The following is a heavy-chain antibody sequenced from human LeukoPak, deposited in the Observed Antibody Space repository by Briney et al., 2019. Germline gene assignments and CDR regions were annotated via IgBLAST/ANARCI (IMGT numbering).Heavy chain of an antibody. Sequence: GGSLRLSCGASGFTFSSYGMHWVRQAPGKGLEWVAFIRYDGGNKYYADSVKGRFTISRENSKNRLYLQMNSLRAEDTAVYYCAKAALYDFWSGSYFDYWGQGTLVTVSS. CDR2: IRYDGGNK. CDR1: GFTFSSYG. D-gene: IGHD3-3*01. J-gene: IGHJ4*02. V-gene: IGHV3-30*02. CDR3: AKAALYDFWSGSYFDY.